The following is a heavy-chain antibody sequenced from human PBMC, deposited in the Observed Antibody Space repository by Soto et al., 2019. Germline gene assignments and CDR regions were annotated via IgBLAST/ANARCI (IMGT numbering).Heavy chain of an antibody. J-gene: IGHJ3*02. D-gene: IGHD3-3*01. V-gene: IGHV1-69*02. CDR3: ARPVTFWSGYYGRQDAFDI. Sequence: SLKVSCKSSGGTFSSYTISWVRQAPGQGLEWMGRIIPILGIANYAQKFQGGVTITADKSTSTAYMELSSLRSEDTAVYYCARPVTFWSGYYGRQDAFDIWGQGTMVTVSS. CDR1: GGTFSSYT. CDR2: IIPILGIA.